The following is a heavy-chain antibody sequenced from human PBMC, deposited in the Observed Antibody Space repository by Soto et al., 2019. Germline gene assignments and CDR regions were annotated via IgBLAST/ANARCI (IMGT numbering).Heavy chain of an antibody. Sequence: QVQLQESGPGLVKPSETLSLTCTVSGGSISTYYWSWIRQPPGKGLEWIGYIYYSGTTNYNPSLRSRATKSVDPSKNQFSRKLSSVTAADPAVYSGARGKYSGSYYAWFAPGGQGTLVTVSS. J-gene: IGHJ5*02. CDR1: GGSISTYY. CDR3: ARGKYSGSYYAWFAP. CDR2: IYYSGTT. D-gene: IGHD1-26*01. V-gene: IGHV4-59*01.